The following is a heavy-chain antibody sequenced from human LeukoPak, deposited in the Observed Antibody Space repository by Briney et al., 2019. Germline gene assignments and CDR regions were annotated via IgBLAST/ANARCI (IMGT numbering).Heavy chain of an antibody. V-gene: IGHV3-48*03. CDR1: GFTSSSSE. CDR3: ARVGLGYCSGGSCYRPDY. D-gene: IGHD2-15*01. CDR2: ISSSGSTI. Sequence: GGSLRLSCAASGFTSSSSEMNWVRHAPGKGLEWVSHISSSGSTIYYADSVKGRFTISRDNAKNSLYLQMNSLRAEDTAVYYCARVGLGYCSGGSCYRPDYGGQGTLVTVS. J-gene: IGHJ4*02.